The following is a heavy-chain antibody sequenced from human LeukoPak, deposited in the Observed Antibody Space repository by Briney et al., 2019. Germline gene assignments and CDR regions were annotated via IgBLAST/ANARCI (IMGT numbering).Heavy chain of an antibody. J-gene: IGHJ4*02. CDR2: INSDGSTT. CDR1: GFTFNSHW. D-gene: IGHD2-15*01. CDR3: GGDRGCSCDY. V-gene: IGHV3-74*01. Sequence: SGGSLRLSCAASGFTFNSHWMHWVRQAPGKGLVWVSYINSDGSTTTYADSVRGRFTISRDNAKNTLYLQMNNLRADDTAVYYYGGDRGCSCDYWGQGTLVTVSS.